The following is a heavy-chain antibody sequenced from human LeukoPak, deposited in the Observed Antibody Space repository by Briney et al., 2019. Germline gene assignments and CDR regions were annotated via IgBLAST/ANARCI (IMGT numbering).Heavy chain of an antibody. CDR3: MRNYCSSASCYSPFDY. CDR2: IYPGDSDT. Sequence: GASLKISCKGSGYSFTSYWIGWVRQMPGKGLEWMGIIYPGDSDTRYSPSFQGQVTISADKSISTAYLQWSSLKASDTAMYYCMRNYCSSASCYSPFDYWGQGTLVTVSS. CDR1: GYSFTSYW. V-gene: IGHV5-51*01. D-gene: IGHD2-2*02. J-gene: IGHJ4*02.